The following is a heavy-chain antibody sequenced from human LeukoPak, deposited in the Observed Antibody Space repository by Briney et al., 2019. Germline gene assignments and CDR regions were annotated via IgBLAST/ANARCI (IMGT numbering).Heavy chain of an antibody. Sequence: IGRIXXXXTTNYNXXVXXRXXXSXDXSKNQFSLKLSSLTAADTAVYHCARGGEYSSSPLDHWGQGALVTVSS. CDR2: IXXXXTT. D-gene: IGHD6-6*01. CDR3: ARGGEYSSSPLDH. V-gene: IGHV4-4*07. J-gene: IGHJ4*02.